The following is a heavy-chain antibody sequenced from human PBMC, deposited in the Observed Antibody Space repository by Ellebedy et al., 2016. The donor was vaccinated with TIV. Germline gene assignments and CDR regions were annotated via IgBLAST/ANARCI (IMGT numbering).Heavy chain of an antibody. Sequence: GESLKISXAASGFTFSSYWMGWVRQAPGKGLEWVANKNQDGSEKYNVASVKGRFTISRDNAKNSLYLQLNSLRAEDTAVYYCARIAYSSGYYFDYWGQGTLVTVSS. V-gene: IGHV3-7*01. CDR1: GFTFSSYW. J-gene: IGHJ4*02. CDR2: KNQDGSEK. CDR3: ARIAYSSGYYFDY. D-gene: IGHD6-19*01.